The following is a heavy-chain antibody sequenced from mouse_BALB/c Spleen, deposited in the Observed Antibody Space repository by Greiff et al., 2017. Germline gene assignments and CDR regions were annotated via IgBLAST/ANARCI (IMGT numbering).Heavy chain of an antibody. Sequence: EVKLLESGGELVKPGGSLKLSCAASGFTFSSYGMSWVRQTPDKRLEWVATISSGGSYTYYPDSVKGRFTISRDNAKNTLYLQMSSLKSEDTAMYYCARLYRGDAMDYWGQGTSVTVSS. J-gene: IGHJ4*01. D-gene: IGHD2-1*01. CDR2: ISSGGSYT. V-gene: IGHV5-6*01. CDR3: ARLYRGDAMDY. CDR1: GFTFSSYG.